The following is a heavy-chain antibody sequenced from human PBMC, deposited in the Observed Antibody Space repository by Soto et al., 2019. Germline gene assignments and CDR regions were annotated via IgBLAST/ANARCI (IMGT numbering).Heavy chain of an antibody. CDR3: ARVSVRGGSYYGLDAFDI. Sequence: ASVKVYCKVSGYSLTELSMHWVRQAPGKGLEWMGGFDPEDGETIYAQKFQGRVTMTEDTSTDTAYMELSSLRSEDTAVYYCARVSVRGGSYYGLDAFDIWGQGTMVTVSS. V-gene: IGHV1-24*01. D-gene: IGHD1-26*01. CDR1: GYSLTELS. CDR2: FDPEDGET. J-gene: IGHJ3*02.